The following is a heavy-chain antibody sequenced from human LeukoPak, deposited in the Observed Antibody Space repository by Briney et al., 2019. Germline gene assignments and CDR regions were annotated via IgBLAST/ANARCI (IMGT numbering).Heavy chain of an antibody. V-gene: IGHV4-31*03. D-gene: IGHD3-10*01. CDR1: GASISSGGYY. J-gene: IGHJ4*02. CDR3: ARDLSGVISY. CDR2: IYYSGST. Sequence: PSETLSLTCTVSGASISSGGYYWSWIRQHPGKGLEWLGYIYYSGSTYHNPSLKSRVNISLDTSKNQFSLKLSSVTAADTAVYYCARDLSGVISYWGQGTLVTVSS.